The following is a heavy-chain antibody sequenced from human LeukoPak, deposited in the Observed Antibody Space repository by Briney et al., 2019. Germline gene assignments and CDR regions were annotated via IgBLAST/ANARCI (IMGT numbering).Heavy chain of an antibody. J-gene: IGHJ4*02. Sequence: GGSLRLSCAASGFTFSSYSMNWVRQAPGKGLEWVSYISSSSSTIYYADSVKGRFTISRDNAKNSLYLQMNSLRAEDTAVYYCARVWFGSLDYWGQGTLVTVSS. D-gene: IGHD3-10*01. CDR3: ARVWFGSLDY. CDR2: ISSSSSTI. V-gene: IGHV3-48*01. CDR1: GFTFSSYS.